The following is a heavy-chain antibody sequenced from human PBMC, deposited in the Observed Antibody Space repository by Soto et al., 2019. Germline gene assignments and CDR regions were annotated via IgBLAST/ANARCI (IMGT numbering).Heavy chain of an antibody. J-gene: IGHJ3*02. CDR3: AGGPGGSGYYLGVSPAFDI. CDR2: IIPIFGTA. D-gene: IGHD3-22*01. Sequence: ASVKVSCKASGGTFSSYAISWVRQAPGQGLERMGGIIPIFGTANYAQKFQGRVTITADESTSTAYMELSSLRSEDTAVYYCAGGPGGSGYYLGVSPAFDIWGQGTMVTVSS. V-gene: IGHV1-69*13. CDR1: GGTFSSYA.